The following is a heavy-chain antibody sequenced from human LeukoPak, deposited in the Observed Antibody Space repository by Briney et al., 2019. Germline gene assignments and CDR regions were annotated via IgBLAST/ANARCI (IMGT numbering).Heavy chain of an antibody. CDR2: ISSSSSYI. D-gene: IGHD3-3*01. Sequence: GGSLRLSCAASGFTFSNYSMNWVRQAPGKGLEWVSSISSSSSYIYYADSVKGRFTISRDNAKNSLYLQMNSLRAEDTAVYFCARAPDYDFWSGPPHYFDYWGQGTLVTVSS. CDR3: ARAPDYDFWSGPPHYFDY. J-gene: IGHJ4*02. CDR1: GFTFSNYS. V-gene: IGHV3-21*01.